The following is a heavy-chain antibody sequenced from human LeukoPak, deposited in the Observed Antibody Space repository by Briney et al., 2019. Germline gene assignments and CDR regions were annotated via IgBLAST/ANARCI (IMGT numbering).Heavy chain of an antibody. Sequence: GGSLRPSCAASGFTVSSYYMTWVRQAPGKGLEWVSVIYSGGSSYYADSVKGRFTMSRDNSKNTLYLQMSSLRAEDTAVYYCARVESAAGTGNWFDPWGQRTVVSVSS. CDR2: IYSGGSS. J-gene: IGHJ5*02. CDR3: ARVESAAGTGNWFDP. CDR1: GFTVSSYY. D-gene: IGHD6-13*01. V-gene: IGHV3-66*01.